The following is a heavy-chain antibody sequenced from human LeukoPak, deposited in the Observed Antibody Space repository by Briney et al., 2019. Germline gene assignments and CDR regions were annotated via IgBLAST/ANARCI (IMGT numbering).Heavy chain of an antibody. CDR2: ISWSSGTI. Sequence: QPGRSLRLSCAASGFTFDDYAMHWVRQAPGRGLEWVSGISWSSGTIDYADSVRGRFTISRDNAKNSLYLQMNSLRAEDMALYYCAKDLFTMVRGVMEDWGQGTLVTVSS. D-gene: IGHD3-10*01. CDR1: GFTFDDYA. J-gene: IGHJ4*02. V-gene: IGHV3-9*03. CDR3: AKDLFTMVRGVMED.